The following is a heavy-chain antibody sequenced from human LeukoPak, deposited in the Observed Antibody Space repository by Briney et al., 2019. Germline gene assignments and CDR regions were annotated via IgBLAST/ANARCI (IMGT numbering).Heavy chain of an antibody. Sequence: GGSLKLSCAAPELTFRGSATDWVRKCSGKGREWVGRVRSKANSYATAYAASVRGKFTISRDESKNTADLQINSLKTEDTAVYYCSSSSSYYFDYWGQGTLVTVSS. CDR1: ELTFRGSA. V-gene: IGHV3-73*01. D-gene: IGHD2-2*01. CDR3: SSSSSYYFDY. J-gene: IGHJ4*02. CDR2: VRSKANSYAT.